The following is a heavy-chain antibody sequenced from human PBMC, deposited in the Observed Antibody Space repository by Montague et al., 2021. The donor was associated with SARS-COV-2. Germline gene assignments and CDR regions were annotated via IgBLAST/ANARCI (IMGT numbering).Heavy chain of an antibody. CDR3: AEGGATIFWGFDH. CDR2: ISYDGTNR. J-gene: IGHJ4*02. CDR1: GFNFGSHA. V-gene: IGHV3-30-3*02. Sequence: SLRLSCAASGFNFGSHAVHWVRQAPGKGLEWVAVISYDGTNRHYADSVKGRFTISRDNSNNTLYLQMSSLRVEDTAIYYCAEGGATIFWGFDHWGQGALGAVSS. D-gene: IGHD3-9*01.